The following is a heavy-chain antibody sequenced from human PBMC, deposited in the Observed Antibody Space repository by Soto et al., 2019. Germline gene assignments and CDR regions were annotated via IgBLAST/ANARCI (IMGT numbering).Heavy chain of an antibody. CDR2: IRSKANSYAT. Sequence: EVQLVESGGGLVQPGGSLKLSCAASGFTFSGSAMHWVRQASGKGLEWVGRIRSKANSYATAYAASVKGRFTISRDDSKNTAYLQMNSLKTEDTAVYYCTSHRSGSYSNWGQGTLVTVSS. CDR3: TSHRSGSYSN. J-gene: IGHJ4*02. V-gene: IGHV3-73*01. CDR1: GFTFSGSA. D-gene: IGHD1-26*01.